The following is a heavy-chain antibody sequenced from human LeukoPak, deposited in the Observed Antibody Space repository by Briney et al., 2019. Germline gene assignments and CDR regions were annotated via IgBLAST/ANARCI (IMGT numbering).Heavy chain of an antibody. V-gene: IGHV1-18*01. J-gene: IGHJ4*02. Sequence: ASVKVSCKASGYTFTSYGISWVRQAPGQGLEWMGWISAYNGNTNYAQKLQGRVTMTTDTSTSTAYMELRSLRSDDTAVYYCAREASYSSSWLLGELDYWGQGTLVTVSS. CDR1: GYTFTSYG. D-gene: IGHD6-13*01. CDR2: ISAYNGNT. CDR3: AREASYSSSWLLGELDY.